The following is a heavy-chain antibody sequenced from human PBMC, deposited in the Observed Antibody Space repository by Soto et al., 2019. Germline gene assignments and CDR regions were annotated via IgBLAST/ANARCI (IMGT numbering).Heavy chain of an antibody. J-gene: IGHJ4*02. CDR3: ARSVEGHFDY. CDR1: GFTFSVYS. CDR2: ITSDTKTI. Sequence: EVQLVESGGDLVQQGGSLRLSCVASGFTFSVYSMNWVRQAPGKGLEWFSYITSDTKTIKYADSVKGRFTISRDNAKNSVYLQMNSLRDEDTAVYYCARSVEGHFDYWGQGTVVTVSS. D-gene: IGHD6-19*01. V-gene: IGHV3-48*02.